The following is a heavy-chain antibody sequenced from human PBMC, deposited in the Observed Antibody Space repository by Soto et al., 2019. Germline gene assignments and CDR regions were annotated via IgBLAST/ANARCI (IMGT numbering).Heavy chain of an antibody. J-gene: IGHJ4*02. CDR1: VGSFSSYA. CDR3: ASPYDRSGYYCFDY. Sequence: SVKVSSTAPVGSFSSYAIFCLPPDPDQGLEWMGGIIPIFGTANYAKKFQGRVTITADESTSTAYMELSSLRSEDTAVYYCASPYDRSGYYCFDYWGQGTRVTISA. V-gene: IGHV1-69*01. CDR2: IIPIFGTA. D-gene: IGHD3-22*01.